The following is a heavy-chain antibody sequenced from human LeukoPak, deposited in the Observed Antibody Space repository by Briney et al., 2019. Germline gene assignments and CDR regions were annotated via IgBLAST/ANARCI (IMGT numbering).Heavy chain of an antibody. V-gene: IGHV4-38-2*01. CDR2: IYHSGST. CDR3: ARRAITIFGVVIGWFDP. CDR1: GYSISSGYY. J-gene: IGHJ5*02. D-gene: IGHD3-3*01. Sequence: PSETLSLTCAVSGYSISSGYYWGWIRQPPGKGLEWIGSIYHSGSTYYNPSLKSRVTISVDTSKNQFSLKLSSVTAADTAVYYCARRAITIFGVVIGWFDPWGQGTLVTVS.